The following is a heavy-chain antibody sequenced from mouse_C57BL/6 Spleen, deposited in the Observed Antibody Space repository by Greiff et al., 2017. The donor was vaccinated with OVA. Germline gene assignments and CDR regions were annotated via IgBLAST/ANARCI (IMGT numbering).Heavy chain of an antibody. D-gene: IGHD4-1*01. J-gene: IGHJ3*01. Sequence: EVQLQQSGAELVRPGASVKLSCTASGFNFTDDYMHWVKQRPEQGLEWIGWLDPENGDPEYASKFQGKAPLTADTSSNTAYLHLSSLTSEDTAFYYCTTVVPNWEGVAYWGKGTLVTVSA. V-gene: IGHV14-4*01. CDR1: GFNFTDDY. CDR2: LDPENGDP. CDR3: TTVVPNWEGVAY.